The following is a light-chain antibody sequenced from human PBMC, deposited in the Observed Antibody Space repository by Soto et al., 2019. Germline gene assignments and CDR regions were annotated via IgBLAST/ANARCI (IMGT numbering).Light chain of an antibody. Sequence: ESVLTQSPGNLSLSPGERATLSCRASQSVSSNYLAWYQQKPGQAPRLLIYGASTRATGIPDRFSGSGSGTDVTLTISRLEPEDSAVYYCQQYGSSPTWTVGQGTKVEIK. J-gene: IGKJ1*01. CDR1: QSVSSNY. CDR2: GAS. V-gene: IGKV3-20*01. CDR3: QQYGSSPTWT.